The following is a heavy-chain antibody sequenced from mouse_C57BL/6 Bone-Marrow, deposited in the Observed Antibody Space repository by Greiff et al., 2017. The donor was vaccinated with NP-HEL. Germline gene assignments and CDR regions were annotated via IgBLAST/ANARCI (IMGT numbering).Heavy chain of an antibody. CDR1: GFNIKDDY. CDR2: IDPENGDT. J-gene: IGHJ2*01. V-gene: IGHV14-4*01. CDR3: TTEDYYGSSYFDY. D-gene: IGHD1-1*01. Sequence: VHVKQSGAELVRPGASVKLSCTASGFNIKDDYMHWVKQRPEQGLEWIGWIDPENGDTEYASKFQGKATITADTSSNTAYLQLSSLTSEDTDVYYSTTEDYYGSSYFDYWGQGTTLTVSS.